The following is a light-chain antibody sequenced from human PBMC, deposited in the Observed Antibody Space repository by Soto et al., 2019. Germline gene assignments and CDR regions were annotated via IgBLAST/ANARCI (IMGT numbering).Light chain of an antibody. CDR3: QQYDNWPPWT. Sequence: EIVMTQSPANLSVSPGERATLSCRASQSVSNNFAWYQQKPGQAPRLLMYGASTRATGIPARFSGSGSGTEFTLTISSLQSEDFAVYYCQQYDNWPPWTFGQGTKVEVK. V-gene: IGKV3-15*01. CDR1: QSVSNN. CDR2: GAS. J-gene: IGKJ1*01.